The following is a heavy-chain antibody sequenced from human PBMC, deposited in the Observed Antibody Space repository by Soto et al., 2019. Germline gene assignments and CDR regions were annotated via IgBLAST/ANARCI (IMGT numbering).Heavy chain of an antibody. J-gene: IGHJ1*01. CDR2: IYESGST. Sequence: SETLSLACAVSGVSNSTANWWSWVRQPPGKGLEWIGEIYESGSTNYNPSLKSRVAISLDKSKNQFSLKLSSVTAADTAVYYCARGGSSSCLRLFHHWGEGTRVTVAS. V-gene: IGHV4-4*02. D-gene: IGHD6-13*01. CDR1: GVSNSTANW. CDR3: ARGGSSSCLRLFHH.